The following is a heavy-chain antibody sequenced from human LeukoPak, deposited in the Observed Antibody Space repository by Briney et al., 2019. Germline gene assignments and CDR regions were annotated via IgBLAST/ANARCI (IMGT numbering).Heavy chain of an antibody. J-gene: IGHJ4*02. CDR2: IYYSGRT. V-gene: IGHV4-39*01. CDR1: GDSISSSSYY. CDR3: ARAELELPRNPGTISQYYFDY. Sequence: PSETLSLTCTVSGDSISSSSYYWGWIRQPPGKGLEWNGRIYYSGRTYYNPSLKSRVTISVDTSKNQFSLKLSSVTAADTAVYYCARAELELPRNPGTISQYYFDYWGQGTLVTVSS. D-gene: IGHD1-7*01.